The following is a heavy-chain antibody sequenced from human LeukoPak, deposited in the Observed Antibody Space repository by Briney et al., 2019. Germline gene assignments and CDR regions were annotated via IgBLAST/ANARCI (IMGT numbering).Heavy chain of an antibody. CDR1: GFIVSSNH. J-gene: IGHJ5*02. V-gene: IGHV3-53*01. D-gene: IGHD3-10*01. CDR3: VRAPGAT. Sequence: GGSLRLSCAASGFIVSSNHMSWVRQAPGKGLEWVSVIYSGGTTYYADSVKGRFTISRDNSKNTLYLQMDSLTAEDTAVYYCVRAPGATWGQGTLVTVS. CDR2: IYSGGTT.